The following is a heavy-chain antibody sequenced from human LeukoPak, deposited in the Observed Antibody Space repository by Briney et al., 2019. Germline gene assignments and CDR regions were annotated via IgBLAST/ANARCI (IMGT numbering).Heavy chain of an antibody. CDR2: ISAHYRDT. V-gene: IGHV1-24*01. Sequence: ASVKVSCKVSGYTLTELSMHWVRQAPGKGLEWMGMISAHYRDTNYAEKFEGRVTITRDTATSAAYMELRSLLSDDTAVYYCARGSVHYDSSGYYFSKGDAFDIWGQGTMVTVSS. D-gene: IGHD3-22*01. J-gene: IGHJ3*02. CDR3: ARGSVHYDSSGYYFSKGDAFDI. CDR1: GYTLTELS.